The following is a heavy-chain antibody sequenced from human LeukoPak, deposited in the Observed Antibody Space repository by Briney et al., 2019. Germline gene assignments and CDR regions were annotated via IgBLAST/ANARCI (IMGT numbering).Heavy chain of an antibody. Sequence: ASVKVSCKASGYTFTGYYMHWVRQAPGQGLEGMGWINPNSGSTSYAQKFQGRVTMTRDTSTSTVYMELSSLRSEDTAVYYCARDYYDSSGYFDYWGQGTLVTVSS. CDR1: GYTFTGYY. V-gene: IGHV1-46*01. D-gene: IGHD3-22*01. CDR3: ARDYYDSSGYFDY. CDR2: INPNSGST. J-gene: IGHJ4*02.